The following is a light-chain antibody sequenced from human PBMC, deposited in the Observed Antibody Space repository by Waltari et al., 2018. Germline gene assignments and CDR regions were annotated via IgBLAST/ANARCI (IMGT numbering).Light chain of an antibody. CDR2: GKN. Sequence: SSDLIQDPAVSVALGQTVRITCQGDILRTYYGNWCRQKPGQPPELVIYGKNNRPSGIPDRFSASSSGNTASLIITGAQAEDEADYYCSSRELSGHVVFGGGTRLTVL. CDR3: SSRELSGHVV. CDR1: ILRTYY. V-gene: IGLV3-19*01. J-gene: IGLJ2*01.